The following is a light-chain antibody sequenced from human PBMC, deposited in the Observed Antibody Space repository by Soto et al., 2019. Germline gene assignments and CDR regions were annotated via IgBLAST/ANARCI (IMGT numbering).Light chain of an antibody. CDR1: QSLLHSNGYNY. V-gene: IGKV2-28*01. Sequence: ESVMSQSPLSLSVTPGEPASISCRSSQSLLHSNGYNYLDWYLQKPGQSPQLLIYLGSFRAAGVPXXFSGSGSGTDFTLKISRVEAADVGVYYCMQALQTPSFGGGTKVEIK. CDR3: MQALQTPS. J-gene: IGKJ4*01. CDR2: LGS.